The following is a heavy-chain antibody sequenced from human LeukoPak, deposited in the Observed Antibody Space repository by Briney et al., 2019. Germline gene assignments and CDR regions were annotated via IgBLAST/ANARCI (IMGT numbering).Heavy chain of an antibody. V-gene: IGHV3-30-3*01. CDR3: ARDADARRGYSYGFSDY. Sequence: GGSLRLSCAASGVTFSIYAMPWVRQAPGKGLEWGAVISYDGSNKYYADSVNGRFTISRGNSKNTLYLQMHSLRAEDTAVYYCARDADARRGYSYGFSDYWGQGTLVTVSS. J-gene: IGHJ4*02. D-gene: IGHD5-18*01. CDR2: ISYDGSNK. CDR1: GVTFSIYA.